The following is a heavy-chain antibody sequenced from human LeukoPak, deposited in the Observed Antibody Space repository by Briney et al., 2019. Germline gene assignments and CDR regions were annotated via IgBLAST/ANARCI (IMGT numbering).Heavy chain of an antibody. CDR2: IYYSGST. Sequence: PSETLSLTCTVSGGSISSSSYYWGWIRQPPGKGLEWIGSIYYSGSTYYNPSLKSRVTISVDTSKNQFSLKLSSVTAADTAVYYCARHEIAIVVVGGAFDIWGQGTMVTVSP. CDR1: GGSISSSSYY. V-gene: IGHV4-39*01. CDR3: ARHEIAIVVVGGAFDI. D-gene: IGHD2-15*01. J-gene: IGHJ3*02.